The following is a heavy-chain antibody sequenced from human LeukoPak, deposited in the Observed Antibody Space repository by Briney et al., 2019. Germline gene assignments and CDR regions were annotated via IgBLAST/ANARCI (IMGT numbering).Heavy chain of an antibody. V-gene: IGHV3-53*01. CDR1: GFTFSSYS. CDR2: MYNTGST. Sequence: GGSLRLSCAASGFTFSSYSMSWVRQAPGKGLEWVSVMYNTGSTNYADSVKGRFTISRDNSENTLYLQMNSLRAEDTAVYYCAKDRAVAAWEYYFDYWGQGTLVTVSS. CDR3: AKDRAVAAWEYYFDY. J-gene: IGHJ4*02. D-gene: IGHD2-15*01.